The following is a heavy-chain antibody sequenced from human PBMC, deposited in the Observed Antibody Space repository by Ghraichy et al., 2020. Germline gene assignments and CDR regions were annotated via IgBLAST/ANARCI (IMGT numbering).Heavy chain of an antibody. CDR1: GFTFSSYW. V-gene: IGHV3-7*01. CDR3: ARDHALGATRSEYFQH. D-gene: IGHD1-26*01. CDR2: IKQDGSEK. Sequence: GESLNISCAASGFTFSSYWMSWVRQAPGKGLEWVANIKQDGSEKYYVDSVKGRFTISRDNAKNSLYLQMNSLRAEDTAVYYCARDHALGATRSEYFQHWGQGTLVTVSS. J-gene: IGHJ1*01.